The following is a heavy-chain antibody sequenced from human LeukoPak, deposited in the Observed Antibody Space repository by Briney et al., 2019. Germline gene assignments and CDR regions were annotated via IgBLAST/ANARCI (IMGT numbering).Heavy chain of an antibody. V-gene: IGHV3-21*01. CDR2: ISSSSSYI. J-gene: IGHJ4*02. D-gene: IGHD6-13*01. Sequence: GGSLRLSCAASGFTFSYYSMNWVRQAPGQGLEWVSSISSSSSYIHYADSVKGRFTISRDNAKNSLYLQMNSLRAEDTAVYYCARNSSSWYYFDYWGQGTLVTVSS. CDR3: ARNSSSWYYFDY. CDR1: GFTFSYYS.